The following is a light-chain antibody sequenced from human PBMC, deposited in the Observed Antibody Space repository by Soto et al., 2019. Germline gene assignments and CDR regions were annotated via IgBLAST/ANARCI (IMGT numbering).Light chain of an antibody. CDR2: AAS. V-gene: IGKV1-39*01. CDR1: QTISTY. CDR3: QQRHGSPYT. J-gene: IGKJ2*01. Sequence: DIQMTQSPSSLSASVGDRVTITCRASQTISTYLNWYQQNPGKAPKLLIYAASTLQSGVPSRFSGTGYGTDFTLTISSLQPEDVATYYYQQRHGSPYTFGQGTKLEIK.